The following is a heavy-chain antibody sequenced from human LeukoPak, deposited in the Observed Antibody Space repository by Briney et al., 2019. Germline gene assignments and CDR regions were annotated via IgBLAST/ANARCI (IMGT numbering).Heavy chain of an antibody. CDR1: GGSFSGYY. D-gene: IGHD6-13*01. V-gene: IGHV4-34*01. CDR2: INHSGST. Sequence: PSETLSLTCAVYGGSFSGYYWSWIRQPPGKGLEWIGEINHSGSTNYNPSLKSRVTISVDTSKNQFSLKLSSVTAADTAVYYCARDAESYSSSLRRYWYFDLWGRGTLVTVSS. J-gene: IGHJ2*01. CDR3: ARDAESYSSSLRRYWYFDL.